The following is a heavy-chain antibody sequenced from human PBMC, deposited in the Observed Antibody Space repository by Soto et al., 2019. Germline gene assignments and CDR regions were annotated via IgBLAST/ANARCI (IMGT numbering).Heavy chain of an antibody. J-gene: IGHJ2*01. D-gene: IGHD2-2*02. CDR1: GFMFSCCA. V-gene: IGHV3-23*01. CDR3: AKNRGAGDYTNWSFAV. Sequence: EVQLLASGGGLVQPGGSLRLSCAASGFMFSCCAMSWVRQAPGKGLEWVSTIHGDGDYSHYTDSVEGRFTISRDNSRNTLYLQMDSLRADDTATYYCAKNRGAGDYTNWSFAVWGRGTLVAVSS. CDR2: IHGDGDYS.